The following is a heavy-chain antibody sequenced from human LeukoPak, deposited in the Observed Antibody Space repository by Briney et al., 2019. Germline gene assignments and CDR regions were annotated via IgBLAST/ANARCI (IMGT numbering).Heavy chain of an antibody. Sequence: GESLKISCKGSGYSFTSYWIGWVRQMPGKGLEWMGIIYPGDSDTRYSPSFQGQVTISADKSISTAYLQWSSLKAPDTAMYYCATVVGATGDAFDIWGQGTMVTVSS. CDR3: ATVVGATGDAFDI. D-gene: IGHD1-26*01. CDR1: GYSFTSYW. J-gene: IGHJ3*02. V-gene: IGHV5-51*01. CDR2: IYPGDSDT.